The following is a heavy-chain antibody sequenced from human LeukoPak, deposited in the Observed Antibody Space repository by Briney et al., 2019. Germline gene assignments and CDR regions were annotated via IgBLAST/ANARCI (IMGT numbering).Heavy chain of an antibody. J-gene: IGHJ4*02. CDR1: GGSFSGYY. Sequence: SETLSLTCAVYGGSFSGYYWRWIRQPPGKGLEWIGEINRSGSTNYNPSLKSRVTISVDTSKNQFSLKLSSVTAADTAVYYCARGRRLADYFDYWGQGTLVTVSS. CDR3: ARGRRLADYFDY. V-gene: IGHV4-34*01. CDR2: INRSGST.